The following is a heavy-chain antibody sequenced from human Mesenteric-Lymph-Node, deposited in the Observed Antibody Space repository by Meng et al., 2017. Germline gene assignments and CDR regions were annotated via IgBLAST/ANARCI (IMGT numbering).Heavy chain of an antibody. Sequence: SETLSLTCTVSGGSVSSGSYFWSWIRQPPGKGLEWMGYIYYSGSTNYNPSLKSRVTISLDTSKNQFCLKLRSVTAADTAVYYCARHLNGVAVWGQGTTVTVSS. J-gene: IGHJ6*02. V-gene: IGHV4-61*01. CDR1: GGSVSSGSYF. CDR3: ARHLNGVAV. CDR2: IYYSGST.